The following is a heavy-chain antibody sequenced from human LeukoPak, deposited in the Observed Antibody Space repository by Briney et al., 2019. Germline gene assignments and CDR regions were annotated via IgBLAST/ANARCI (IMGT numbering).Heavy chain of an antibody. CDR3: AGKYYYDSRAEEYYGMDV. CDR1: GFTFSSYW. Sequence: QPGGSLRLSCAASGFTFSSYWMHWVRQAPGKGLVWVSRINSDGSSTSYADSVKGRFTISRDNAKNTLYLQMNSLRAEDTAVYYCAGKYYYDSRAEEYYGMDVWGQGTTVTVSS. V-gene: IGHV3-74*01. D-gene: IGHD3-22*01. CDR2: INSDGSST. J-gene: IGHJ6*02.